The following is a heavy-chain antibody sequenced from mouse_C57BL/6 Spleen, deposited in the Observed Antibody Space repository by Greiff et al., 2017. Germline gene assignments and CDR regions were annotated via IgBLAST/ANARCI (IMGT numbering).Heavy chain of an antibody. CDR2: IYPGDGDT. Sequence: VQLQESGPELVKPGASVKISCKASGYAFSSSWMNWVKQRPGKGLEWIGRIYPGDGDTNYNGKFKGKATLTADKSSSTAYMQLSSLTSEDSAVYFCARGGGTTVEFAYWGQGTLVTVSA. CDR1: GYAFSSSW. D-gene: IGHD1-1*01. V-gene: IGHV1-82*01. J-gene: IGHJ3*01. CDR3: ARGGGTTVEFAY.